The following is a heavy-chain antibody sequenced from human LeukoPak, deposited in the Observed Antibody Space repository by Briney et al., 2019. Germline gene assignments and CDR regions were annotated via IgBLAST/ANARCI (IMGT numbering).Heavy chain of an antibody. Sequence: ASVKVSCKASGYTFTGYYMHWVRQAPGQGLEWMGWINPNSGGTNYAQKFQGRVTMTRDTSISTAYMELSRLRSDDTAVYYCAIAAGTTIYYYYMDVWGKGTTVTVSS. D-gene: IGHD6-13*01. CDR2: INPNSGGT. CDR3: AIAAGTTIYYYYMDV. CDR1: GYTFTGYY. V-gene: IGHV1-2*02. J-gene: IGHJ6*03.